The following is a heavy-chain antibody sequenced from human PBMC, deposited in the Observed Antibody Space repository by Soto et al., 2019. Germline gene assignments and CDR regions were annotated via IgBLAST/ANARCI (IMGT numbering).Heavy chain of an antibody. CDR2: IYYSGST. CDR1: GGSISSYY. CDR3: AGDYYGPYYFDY. D-gene: IGHD3-10*01. V-gene: IGHV4-59*01. J-gene: IGHJ4*02. Sequence: PSDTLSLTCTVSGGSISSYYWSWIRQPPGKGLEWIGYIYYSGSTNYNPSLKSRVTISVDTSKNQFSLKLSSVTAADTAVYYCAGDYYGPYYFDYWGQGTLVTVSS.